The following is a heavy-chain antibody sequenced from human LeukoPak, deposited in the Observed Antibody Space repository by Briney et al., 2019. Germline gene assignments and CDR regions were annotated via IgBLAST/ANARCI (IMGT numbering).Heavy chain of an antibody. D-gene: IGHD2/OR15-2a*01. V-gene: IGHV4-59*02. CDR1: GASVSTSH. CDR3: SEGYFEPFAH. Sequence: SETLSLTCVASGASVSTSHWNWIRQVPGKGLEWIGCLSYTGKTDYNPSLTGRVTISFGTSENQVSLKLRSVSAADTGVYYCSEGYFEPFAHWGQGARVTVSS. CDR2: LSYTGKT. J-gene: IGHJ4*02.